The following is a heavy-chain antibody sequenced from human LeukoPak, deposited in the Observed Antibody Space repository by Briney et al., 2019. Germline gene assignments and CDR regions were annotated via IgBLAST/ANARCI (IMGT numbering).Heavy chain of an antibody. CDR3: AKNWAWPQGYVFGRGLYYFDY. V-gene: IGHV3-23*01. CDR2: ISGSDGTT. CDR1: GFTFSSYG. D-gene: IGHD4-17*01. J-gene: IGHJ4*02. Sequence: GGSLRLSCAASGFTFSSYGMSWVRQAPGKGLEWFSAISGSDGTTDYADSVKGRFTISGDNSKNTLYLQMNSLRAEDTAVYSCAKNWAWPQGYVFGRGLYYFDYWGQGTLVTVSS.